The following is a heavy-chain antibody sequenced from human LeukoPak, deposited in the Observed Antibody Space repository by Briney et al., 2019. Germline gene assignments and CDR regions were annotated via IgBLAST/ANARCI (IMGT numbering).Heavy chain of an antibody. Sequence: PSETLSLTCTVSGGSISSYYWSWIRQPPGKGLEWIGYIYYSGSTNYNPSLKSRVTISVDTSKNQFSLKLSSVTAADTAVYYCARDRSLLRYSYGMDVWGQGTTVTVSS. CDR1: GGSISSYY. J-gene: IGHJ6*02. CDR3: ARDRSLLRYSYGMDV. D-gene: IGHD3-10*01. CDR2: IYYSGST. V-gene: IGHV4-59*01.